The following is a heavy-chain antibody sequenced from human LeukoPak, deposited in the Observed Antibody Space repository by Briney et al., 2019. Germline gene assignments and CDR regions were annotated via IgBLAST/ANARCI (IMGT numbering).Heavy chain of an antibody. V-gene: IGHV4-34*01. CDR3: ARGRGKGLLHYFDY. J-gene: IGHJ4*02. D-gene: IGHD2-21*02. CDR1: GGSFSGYY. Sequence: SETLSLTCAVYGGSFSGYYWSWIRQPPGKGLECIGEINHSGSTNYNPSLKSRVTISVDTSKNQFSLKLSSVTAAHTAVYYCARGRGKGLLHYFDYWGEETLVTVSS. CDR2: INHSGST.